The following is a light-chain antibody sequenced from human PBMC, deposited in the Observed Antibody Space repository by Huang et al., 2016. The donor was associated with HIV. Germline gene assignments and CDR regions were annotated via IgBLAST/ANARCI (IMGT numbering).Light chain of an antibody. CDR1: QSISSY. CDR2: AAS. J-gene: IGKJ5*01. CDR3: QQSYSTPPIT. V-gene: IGKV1-39*01. Sequence: DIKMTHSPSSLSSSVGDRVTITCRESQSISSYLNWYKQKPGKAPKLLIYAASSLQSGVPSRFSGSGSGTAFTLTISSLQPEDFATYYCQQSYSTPPITFGQGTRLEIK.